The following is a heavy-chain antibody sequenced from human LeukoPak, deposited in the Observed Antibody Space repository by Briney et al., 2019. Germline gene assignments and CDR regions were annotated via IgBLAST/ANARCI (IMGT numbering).Heavy chain of an antibody. CDR2: INPNSGGT. J-gene: IGHJ6*02. D-gene: IGHD6-13*01. CDR1: GYTFTGYY. V-gene: IGHV1-2*02. Sequence: GASVKVSCKASGYTFTGYYMHWVRQAPGQGLEWMGWINPNSGGTNYAQKSQGRVTMTRDTSISTAYMELSRLRSDDTAVYYCARVPNSSWYYYYYGMDVWGQGTTVTVSS. CDR3: ARVPNSSWYYYYYGMDV.